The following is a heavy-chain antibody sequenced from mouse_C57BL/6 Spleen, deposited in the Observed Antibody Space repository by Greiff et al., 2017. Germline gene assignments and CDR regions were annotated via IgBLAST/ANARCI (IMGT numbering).Heavy chain of an antibody. D-gene: IGHD1-1*01. CDR3: ARDYGSRYYAMDY. V-gene: IGHV5-4*01. CDR1: GFTFSSYA. J-gene: IGHJ4*01. CDR2: ISDGGSYT. Sequence: EVQVVESGGGLVKPGGSLKLSCAASGFTFSSYAMSWVRQTPEKRLEWVATISDGGSYTYYPDNVKGRFTISRDNAKNNLYLQMSHLKSEDTAMYYCARDYGSRYYAMDYWGQGTSVTVSS.